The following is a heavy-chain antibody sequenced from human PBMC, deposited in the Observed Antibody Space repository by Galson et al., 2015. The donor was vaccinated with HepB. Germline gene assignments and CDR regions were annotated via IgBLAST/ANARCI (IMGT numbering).Heavy chain of an antibody. V-gene: IGHV3-11*01. Sequence: SLRLSCAASGLIFSDYYMSWVRQAPGKGLEWVSYITSSGSAIYADSVKGRFTVSRDNDKNSLFLQMNSLGGEGTAVYYCATIPADRNGWYHHDSWGQGTLATVSS. D-gene: IGHD6-19*01. CDR2: ITSSGSAI. CDR3: ATIPADRNGWYHHDS. CDR1: GLIFSDYY. J-gene: IGHJ5*01.